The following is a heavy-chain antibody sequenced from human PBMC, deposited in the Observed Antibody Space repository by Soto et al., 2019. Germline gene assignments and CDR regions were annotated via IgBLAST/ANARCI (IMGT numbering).Heavy chain of an antibody. V-gene: IGHV4-4*07. CDR3: VRDRADFSSTYYHYFSV. CDR2: IYSTGTT. Sequence: KASETLSLTCKVSGTSVRHFYWSWIRQSAGKGLEWIGRIYSTGTTNFNPSLKSRLTMSMDMSKNQVSLNLPSVTAADTAVYYRVRDRADFSSTYYHYFSVWGRGTLVTVSS. J-gene: IGHJ2*01. CDR1: GTSVRHFY. D-gene: IGHD6-13*01.